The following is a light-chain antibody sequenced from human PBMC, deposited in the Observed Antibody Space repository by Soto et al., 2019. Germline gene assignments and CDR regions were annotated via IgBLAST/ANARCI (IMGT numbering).Light chain of an antibody. J-gene: IGKJ1*01. CDR1: QSISSY. CDR3: QQSYSTLWT. Sequence: DIQMTQSPSSLSASVGDRVTITCRASQSISSYLNWYQQKPGKAPNLLIYAASTLQTGVPSRFSGGGSGTDFTLTITNLQPEDFATYSCQQSYSTLWTFGQGTRVDIK. V-gene: IGKV1-39*01. CDR2: AAS.